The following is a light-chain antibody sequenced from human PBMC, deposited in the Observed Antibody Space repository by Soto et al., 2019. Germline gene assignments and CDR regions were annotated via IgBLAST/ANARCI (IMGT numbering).Light chain of an antibody. V-gene: IGKV3-11*01. CDR3: QQRHMWPIT. J-gene: IGKJ5*01. CDR1: QSFRGL. Sequence: EVVLTQSPVTLSVSPGERATLACRASQSFRGLLAWYQQKPGRAPRLLIYDAYNRATGIPPRFSGSGSGTDFTLTISSLAPEDSEVYYCQQRHMWPITFGQGTRLEIK. CDR2: DAY.